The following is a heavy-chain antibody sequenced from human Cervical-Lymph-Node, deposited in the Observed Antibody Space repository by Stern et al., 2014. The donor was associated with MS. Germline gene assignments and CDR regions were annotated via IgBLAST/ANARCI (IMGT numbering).Heavy chain of an antibody. J-gene: IGHJ5*02. Sequence: VQLVESGAEVKKPGASVKVSCKASGYTFTGYYMHWVRQAPGQGLEWMGWLNPNSGGTNYAQKFQGWVTMTRDTSISTAYMELSRLRSDDTAVYYCARDLRRITGTTFWFDPWGQGTLVTVSS. CDR3: ARDLRRITGTTFWFDP. D-gene: IGHD1-20*01. CDR2: LNPNSGGT. V-gene: IGHV1-2*04. CDR1: GYTFTGYY.